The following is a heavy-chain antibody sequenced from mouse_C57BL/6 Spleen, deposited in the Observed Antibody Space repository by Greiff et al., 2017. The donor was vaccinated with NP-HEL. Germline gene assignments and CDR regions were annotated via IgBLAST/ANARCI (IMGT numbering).Heavy chain of an antibody. V-gene: IGHV5-17*01. CDR3: ASYGNYEGFAY. CDR1: GFTFSDYG. CDR2: ISSGSSTI. J-gene: IGHJ3*01. Sequence: EVMLVESGGGLVKPGGSLKLSCAASGFTFSDYGMHWVRQAPEKGLEWVAYISSGSSTIYYADTVKGRFTISRDNAKNTLFLQMTSLRSEDTAMYYCASYGNYEGFAYWGQGTLVTVSA. D-gene: IGHD2-1*01.